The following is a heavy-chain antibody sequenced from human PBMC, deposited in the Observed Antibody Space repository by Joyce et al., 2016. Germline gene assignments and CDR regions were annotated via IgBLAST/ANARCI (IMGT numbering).Heavy chain of an antibody. CDR2: ITTAGDT. CDR1: GFTFSSYD. J-gene: IGHJ4*02. D-gene: IGHD2-15*01. CDR3: ARVSGSKDFDY. V-gene: IGHV3-13*01. Sequence: EVQLVESGGGLVQPGGSLGLSCAASGFTFSSYDMHWVRQATGKGLEWVSAITTAGDTYYLGSVKGRFTISRENAKNSLYLQMNSLRAEDTAVYYCARVSGSKDFDYWGQGTLVTVSS.